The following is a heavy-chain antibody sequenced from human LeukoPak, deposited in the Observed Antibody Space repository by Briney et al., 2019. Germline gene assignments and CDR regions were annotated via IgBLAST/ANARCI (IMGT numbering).Heavy chain of an antibody. J-gene: IGHJ3*02. CDR1: GGSISSYY. Sequence: PSETLSLTCTVSGGSISSYYWSWIRQPPGKGLEWIGYIYYSGSTNYNPSLKSRVTISVDTSKNQFSLQLNSVTPEDTAVYYCARDLGESGYPRGAFDIWGQGTMVTVSS. D-gene: IGHD5-12*01. CDR3: ARDLGESGYPRGAFDI. CDR2: IYYSGST. V-gene: IGHV4-59*12.